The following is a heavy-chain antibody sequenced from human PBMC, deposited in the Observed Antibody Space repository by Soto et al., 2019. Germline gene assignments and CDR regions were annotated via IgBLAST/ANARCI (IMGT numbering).Heavy chain of an antibody. D-gene: IGHD3-3*01. CDR1: GFTFDNYA. V-gene: IGHV3-9*01. Sequence: EVQLVESGGGLVQPGRSLRLSCAASGFTFDNYAMHWVRQAPGKGLEWVSGINWNSGRSVYADSMKGRFTISRDNARNSLFLQMDSLRVEDTALYYCAKGGNRYYDFWSDYWGQGTLVTVSS. CDR3: AKGGNRYYDFWSDY. CDR2: INWNSGRS. J-gene: IGHJ4*02.